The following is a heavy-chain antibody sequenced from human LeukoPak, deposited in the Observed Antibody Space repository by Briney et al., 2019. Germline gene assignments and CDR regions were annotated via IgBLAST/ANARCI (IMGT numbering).Heavy chain of an antibody. V-gene: IGHV3-30-3*01. D-gene: IGHD1-26*01. CDR3: VTEVGPRNSDF. Sequence: PGGSLRLSCVTSGFTFRSHAIHWVRQAPGKGLGWAARISNDGNTKYYADSVKGRFTISRDNSKNTLYLQMNSLRPDDTAVYYCVTEVGPRNSDFRGQGTLVTVSS. J-gene: IGHJ4*02. CDR2: ISNDGNTK. CDR1: GFTFRSHA.